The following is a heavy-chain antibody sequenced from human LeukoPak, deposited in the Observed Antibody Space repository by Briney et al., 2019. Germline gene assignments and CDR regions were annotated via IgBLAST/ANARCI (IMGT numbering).Heavy chain of an antibody. Sequence: ASVKVSCKASGYTFTGYYIHWVRQAPGQGLEWMGRINPDSGGTNYVQKFQDRVTMTRDPSTNTAYMELNRLRSDDTAVYYCARDRLGDTYGYGDYWGQGTLVTVSS. D-gene: IGHD5-18*01. CDR3: ARDRLGDTYGYGDY. CDR2: INPDSGGT. J-gene: IGHJ4*02. CDR1: GYTFTGYY. V-gene: IGHV1-2*06.